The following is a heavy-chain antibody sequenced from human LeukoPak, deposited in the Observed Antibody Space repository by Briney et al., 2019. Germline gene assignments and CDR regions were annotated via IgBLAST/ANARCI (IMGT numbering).Heavy chain of an antibody. CDR3: ARVGDYSAFDI. Sequence: GGSLRLSCAASGFPFTYYAMHWVRQAPGKGLEYVSAITRNGDITYYANSVEGRFTISRDNSKNTLYLHMGSLRPEDMAVYYCARVGDYSAFDIWGQGTMVTASS. D-gene: IGHD4-11*01. CDR1: GFPFTYYA. CDR2: ITRNGDIT. J-gene: IGHJ3*02. V-gene: IGHV3-64*01.